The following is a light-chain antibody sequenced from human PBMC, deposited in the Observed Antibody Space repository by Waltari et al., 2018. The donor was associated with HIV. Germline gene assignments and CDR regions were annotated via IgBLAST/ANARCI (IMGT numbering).Light chain of an antibody. J-gene: IGLJ3*02. CDR1: SSNIGSNI. Sequence: QPVLTQPPSPSGTPGQWVTIPCSGSSSNIGSNIVNWYQQFPGTAPKVLIYKNDQRPSGVPDRFSGSKSGTSASLAISGLQSEDEADYYCAAWDDSLNGPNWVFGGGTKLTVL. CDR2: KND. V-gene: IGLV1-44*01. CDR3: AAWDDSLNGPNWV.